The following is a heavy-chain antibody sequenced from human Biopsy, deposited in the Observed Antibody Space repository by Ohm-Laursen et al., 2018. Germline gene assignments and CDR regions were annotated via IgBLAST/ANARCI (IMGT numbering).Heavy chain of an antibody. D-gene: IGHD3-9*01. CDR3: VREPKTGTAEAWYFDL. Sequence: TLSLTCSVSGASVKTSGYFWAWIRQRPGKGLEWIGYISYNERTHYNPSLTSRLAISFDTSNNRISLQLRSVSAADTAVYYCVREPKTGTAEAWYFDLWGRGSPVTV. V-gene: IGHV4-31*03. CDR2: ISYNERT. J-gene: IGHJ2*01. CDR1: GASVKTSGYF.